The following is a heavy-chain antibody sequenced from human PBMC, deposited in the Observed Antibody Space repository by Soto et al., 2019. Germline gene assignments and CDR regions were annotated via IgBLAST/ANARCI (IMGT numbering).Heavy chain of an antibody. CDR2: ISPYNGKT. D-gene: IGHD2-21*01. CDR3: ARDTYGGNCCEAFDI. CDR1: GYSFTSKS. Sequence: QAQLVQSGADVKKPGASVTISCKASGYSFTSKSLIWVRQAPGHGLEWLGWISPYNGKTEYANHVQGRVTMTRDTSTSTSYMELRSLRSDDTAVYYCARDTYGGNCCEAFDIWCQGTMVTVSS. J-gene: IGHJ3*02. V-gene: IGHV1-18*01.